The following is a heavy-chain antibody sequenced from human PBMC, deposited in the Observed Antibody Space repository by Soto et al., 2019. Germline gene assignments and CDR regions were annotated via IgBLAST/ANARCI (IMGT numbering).Heavy chain of an antibody. J-gene: IGHJ5*02. Sequence: QVQLVESGGGVVQPGRSLRLSCAASGFTFSSYAMHWVRQAPGKGLEWVAVISYDGSNKYYADSVKGRFTISRDNSKNALYLQMKSLRAEDTAVYYCASWTGSGPPAWGQGTLVTVSS. V-gene: IGHV3-30-3*01. D-gene: IGHD6-19*01. CDR3: ASWTGSGPPA. CDR1: GFTFSSYA. CDR2: ISYDGSNK.